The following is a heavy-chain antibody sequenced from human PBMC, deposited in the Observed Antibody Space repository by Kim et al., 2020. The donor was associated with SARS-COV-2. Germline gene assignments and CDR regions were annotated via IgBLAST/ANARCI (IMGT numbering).Heavy chain of an antibody. CDR2: FDPEDGET. CDR1: GYTLTELS. CDR3: ATAPAAGTQNWFDP. D-gene: IGHD6-13*01. Sequence: ASVKVSCKVSGYTLTELSMHWVRQAPGKGLEWMGGFDPEDGETIYAQKFQGRVTMTEDTSTDTAYMELSSLRSEDTAVYYCATAPAAGTQNWFDPWGQGTLVTVSS. V-gene: IGHV1-24*01. J-gene: IGHJ5*02.